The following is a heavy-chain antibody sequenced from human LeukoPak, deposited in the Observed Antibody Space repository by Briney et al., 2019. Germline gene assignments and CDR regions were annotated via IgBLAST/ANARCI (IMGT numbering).Heavy chain of an antibody. CDR2: IWHDGSEK. V-gene: IGHV3-33*01. CDR3: AREIDRHGPGLDF. J-gene: IGHJ4*02. Sequence: GGSLRLSCAASGFIFSSYGVHWVRQAPGKGLEWVAVIWHDGSEKYYAGSVKGRFSISRDNSKNTLYLQMNSLRVDDTAVYYCAREIDRHGPGLDFWGQGTLVAVSS. CDR1: GFIFSSYG.